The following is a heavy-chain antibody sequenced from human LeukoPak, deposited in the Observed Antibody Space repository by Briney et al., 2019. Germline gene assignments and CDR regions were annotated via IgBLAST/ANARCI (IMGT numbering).Heavy chain of an antibody. V-gene: IGHV3-21*01. CDR2: ISSSSSYI. Sequence: GGSLRLSCAASGFIFNSYNMNWVRQAPGKGLEWVSYISSSSSYIWYADSVKGRFTISRDNAKNSLYLQMNSLRAEDTAVYYCVRDRRSAGCFDYWGQGTLVTVSS. CDR3: VRDRRSAGCFDY. J-gene: IGHJ4*02. CDR1: GFIFNSYN. D-gene: IGHD5-24*01.